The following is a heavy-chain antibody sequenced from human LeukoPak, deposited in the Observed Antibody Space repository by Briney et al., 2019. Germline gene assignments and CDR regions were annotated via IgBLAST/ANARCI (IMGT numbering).Heavy chain of an antibody. Sequence: GGSLRLSCAASGFTFDDYTMHWVRQAPGKGLEWVSLISWDGGSTYYADSVKGRFTISRDNSKNSLYLQINSLRTEDTALYYCAKGGHYLPDGDAFDIWGQGTMVTVSS. CDR3: AKGGHYLPDGDAFDI. CDR1: GFTFDDYT. J-gene: IGHJ3*02. CDR2: ISWDGGST. D-gene: IGHD2/OR15-2a*01. V-gene: IGHV3-43*01.